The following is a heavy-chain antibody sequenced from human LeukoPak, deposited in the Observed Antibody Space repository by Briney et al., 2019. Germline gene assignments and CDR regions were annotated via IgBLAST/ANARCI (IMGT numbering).Heavy chain of an antibody. CDR3: ARALVRRTLALGYSAKWAYXDY. Sequence: SETLSLTCAVYGGSFSGYYWSWIRQPPGKGLEWIGEINHSGSTNYNPSLKSRVTISVDTSKNQFSLKLSSVTAADTAVYYCARALVRRTLALGYSAKWAYXDYWXXXTXXTVS. CDR2: INHSGST. V-gene: IGHV4-34*01. D-gene: IGHD1-26*01. CDR1: GGSFSGYY. J-gene: IGHJ4*01.